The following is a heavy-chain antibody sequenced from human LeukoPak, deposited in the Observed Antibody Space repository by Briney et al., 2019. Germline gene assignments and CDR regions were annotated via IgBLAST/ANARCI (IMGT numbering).Heavy chain of an antibody. CDR2: IYSGGST. CDR3: ARALPSVRYFDWPLDY. V-gene: IGHV3-53*01. CDR1: GFTVSTNY. D-gene: IGHD3-9*01. J-gene: IGHJ4*02. Sequence: PGGSLRLSCAASGFTVSTNYMTWVRQAPGKGLEWVSVIYSGGSTYYADSVKGRFTISRDNSKNTLYLQMNSLRAEDTAVYYCARALPSVRYFDWPLDYWGQGTLVTVSS.